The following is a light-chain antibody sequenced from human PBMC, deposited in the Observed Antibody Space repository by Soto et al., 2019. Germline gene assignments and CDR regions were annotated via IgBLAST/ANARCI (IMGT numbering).Light chain of an antibody. CDR3: QSYDSTPSGSRV. CDR2: PDT. CDR1: GSNIGVGYD. V-gene: IGLV1-40*01. Sequence: QSVLTQPASVSGAPGQWVTIPCTGSGSNIGVGYDVYWYQQLPGTAHKLLIYPDTNRPSGVPDRFSSSTSGTAASLALAGLRAEDEADYDYQSYDSTPSGSRVFGGGTKVTVL. J-gene: IGLJ3*02.